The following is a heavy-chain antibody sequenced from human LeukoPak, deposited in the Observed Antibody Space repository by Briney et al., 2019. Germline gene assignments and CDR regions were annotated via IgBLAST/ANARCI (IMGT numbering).Heavy chain of an antibody. CDR1: GGSFSGYY. Sequence: SETLSLTCAVYGGSFSGYYWSWIRQPPGKGLEWIGEINHSGSTNYNPSLKSRVTISVDTSKNQFSLKLSSVTAADTAVYYCARRWRSRWSPTPFDYWGQGTLVTVSS. CDR3: ARRWRSRWSPTPFDY. V-gene: IGHV4-34*01. J-gene: IGHJ4*02. D-gene: IGHD6-13*01. CDR2: INHSGST.